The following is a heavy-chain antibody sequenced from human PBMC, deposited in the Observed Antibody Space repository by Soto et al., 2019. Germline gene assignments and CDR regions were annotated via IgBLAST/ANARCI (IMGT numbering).Heavy chain of an antibody. V-gene: IGHV1-2*04. CDR3: ARGRGLRYFDRLYYFGY. J-gene: IGHJ4*02. Sequence: ASVKVSCKASGYTFTGYYMHWVRQAPGQGLEWMGWINPNSGGTNYAQKFQGWVTMTRDTSISTAYMELSRLRSDDTAVYYCARGRGLRYFDRLYYFGYWGQGTLVTVSS. CDR2: INPNSGGT. D-gene: IGHD3-9*01. CDR1: GYTFTGYY.